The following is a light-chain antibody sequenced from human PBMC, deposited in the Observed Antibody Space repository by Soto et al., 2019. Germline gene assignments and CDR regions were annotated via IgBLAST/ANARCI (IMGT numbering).Light chain of an antibody. V-gene: IGLV1-40*01. CDR2: GNS. CDR3: KSYDSSLSGWV. CDR1: SSNIGAGYD. J-gene: IGLJ3*02. Sequence: QAVVTQPPSVSGAPGQRVTISCTGSSSNIGAGYDVHWYQQLPGTAPKLLIYGNSNRPSGVPDRFSGSKSGTSASLAITGLQAEDEADYYCKSYDSSLSGWVFGGGTQLTVL.